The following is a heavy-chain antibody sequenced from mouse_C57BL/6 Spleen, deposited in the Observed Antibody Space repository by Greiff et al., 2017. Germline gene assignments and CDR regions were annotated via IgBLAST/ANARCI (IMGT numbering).Heavy chain of an antibody. V-gene: IGHV1-82*01. CDR3: AREDYYGSSLYYAMDD. J-gene: IGHJ4*01. CDR1: GYAFSSSW. Sequence: QVHVKQSGPELVKPGASVKISCKASGYAFSSSWMNWVKQRPGKGLEWIGRLYPGDGDTNYKGKFKGKATLTAAKSSSTAYMQLSSLTSEDSAVYFCAREDYYGSSLYYAMDDWGEGTSVTVSS. D-gene: IGHD1-1*01. CDR2: LYPGDGDT.